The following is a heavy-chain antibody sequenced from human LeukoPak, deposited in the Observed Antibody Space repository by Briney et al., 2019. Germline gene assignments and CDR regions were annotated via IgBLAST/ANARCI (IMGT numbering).Heavy chain of an antibody. Sequence: GGSLRLSCAASGFTFSSYAMSWVRQAPGKGLVWVSRINSDGSSTSYADSVKGRFTISRDNAKNSLYLQMNSLRAEDTAVYYCASLSRWWLRDYWGQGTLVTVSS. V-gene: IGHV3-74*01. CDR1: GFTFSSYA. CDR3: ASLSRWWLRDY. D-gene: IGHD5-12*01. CDR2: INSDGSST. J-gene: IGHJ4*02.